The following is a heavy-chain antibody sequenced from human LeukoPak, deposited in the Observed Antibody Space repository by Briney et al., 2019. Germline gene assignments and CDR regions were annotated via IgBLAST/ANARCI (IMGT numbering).Heavy chain of an antibody. CDR3: ARVPFCCSGGSCYLGYFDY. CDR1: GYSISSGYY. CDR2: IYHSGST. D-gene: IGHD2-15*01. Sequence: SETLSLTCAVSGYSISSGYYWGWIRQPPGKGLEWIGSIYHSGSTYYNPSLKSRVTISVDTSKNQFSLKLSSVTAADTAVYYCARVPFCCSGGSCYLGYFDYWGQGTLVTVSS. J-gene: IGHJ4*02. V-gene: IGHV4-38-2*01.